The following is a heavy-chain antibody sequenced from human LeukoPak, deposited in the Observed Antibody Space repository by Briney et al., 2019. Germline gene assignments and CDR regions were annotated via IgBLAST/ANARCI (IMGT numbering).Heavy chain of an antibody. Sequence: ASVKVSCKASGYTFTSYAMHWVRQAPGQRPEWMGWINAGNGNTKYSQKFQGRVTITRDTSASTAYMELSSLRSEDTAVYYCARGGPKSLIAVATFWGQGTLVTVSS. CDR3: ARGGPKSLIAVATF. V-gene: IGHV1-3*01. D-gene: IGHD6-19*01. CDR2: INAGNGNT. CDR1: GYTFTSYA. J-gene: IGHJ4*02.